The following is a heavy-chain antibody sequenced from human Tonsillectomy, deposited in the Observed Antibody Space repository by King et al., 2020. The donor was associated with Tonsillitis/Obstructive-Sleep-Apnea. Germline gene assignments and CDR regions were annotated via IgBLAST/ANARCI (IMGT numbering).Heavy chain of an antibody. Sequence: VQLVQSGAEVKKPGSSVKVSCKASGGTFSSYAISWVRQAPGQGLEWMGGIIPIFGTANYAQTFQGRVTITADESTSTAYMELSSLRSEDTAMYYCATVDTAMVHPFDYWGQGTLVTVSS. CDR1: GGTFSSYA. V-gene: IGHV1-69*01. D-gene: IGHD5-18*01. CDR2: IIPIFGTA. CDR3: ATVDTAMVHPFDY. J-gene: IGHJ4*02.